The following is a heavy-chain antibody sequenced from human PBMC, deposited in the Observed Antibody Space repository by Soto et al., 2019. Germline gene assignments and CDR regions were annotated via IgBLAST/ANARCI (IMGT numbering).Heavy chain of an antibody. V-gene: IGHV3-23*01. Sequence: EVQLLESGGGLVQPGGSLRLSCAASGFTFSSYAMSWVRQAPGKGLEWVSVISGSGGSTYYADSVKGRFTISRDNSKNTLYLQMNSLRAEDTAVYYCAKDPRWTTVTTFPFMPFDYWGQGTLVTVSS. CDR3: AKDPRWTTVTTFPFMPFDY. CDR2: ISGSGGST. D-gene: IGHD4-17*01. CDR1: GFTFSSYA. J-gene: IGHJ4*02.